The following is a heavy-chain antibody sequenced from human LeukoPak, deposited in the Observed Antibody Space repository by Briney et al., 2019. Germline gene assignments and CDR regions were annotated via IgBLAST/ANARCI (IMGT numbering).Heavy chain of an antibody. Sequence: GRSLRLSCAASGFTFDDYAMHWVRQAPGKGLEWVSGISWNSGNIGYADSVKGRFTISRDNAKNSLYLQMNSLRAEDTALYYCAKDTSITAAGTFDYWGQGTLVTVSS. CDR1: GFTFDDYA. V-gene: IGHV3-9*01. CDR3: AKDTSITAAGTFDY. CDR2: ISWNSGNI. D-gene: IGHD6-13*01. J-gene: IGHJ4*02.